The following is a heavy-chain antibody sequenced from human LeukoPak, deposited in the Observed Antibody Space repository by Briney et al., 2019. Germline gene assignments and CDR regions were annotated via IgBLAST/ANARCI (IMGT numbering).Heavy chain of an antibody. CDR1: VFTFSTYP. J-gene: IGHJ4*02. D-gene: IGHD1-26*01. Sequence: PGGSLRLSCAASVFTFSTYPMTWVRQAPGGGLDWVSYITDSGGSTYYADSVKGRFTISRDNSKNTLYLQMNSLRAEDTAVYYCTTSGNYFGDYWGQGTPVTVSS. V-gene: IGHV3-23*01. CDR2: ITDSGGST. CDR3: TTSGNYFGDY.